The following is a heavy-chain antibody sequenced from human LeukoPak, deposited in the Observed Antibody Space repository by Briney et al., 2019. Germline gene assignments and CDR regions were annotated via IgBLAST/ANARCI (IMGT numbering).Heavy chain of an antibody. CDR1: GFTFSNYA. CDR3: AKDGYSSGWYSSFNWFDP. Sequence: PGGSLRLSCAASGFTFSNYAMSWVRQAPGKGLEWVSAISGSGDNTYYADSVKGRFTFSRDNSKNTLYLQMDSLRAEDTAVYYCAKDGYSSGWYSSFNWFDPWGQGTLVTVSS. V-gene: IGHV3-23*01. D-gene: IGHD6-19*01. J-gene: IGHJ5*02. CDR2: ISGSGDNT.